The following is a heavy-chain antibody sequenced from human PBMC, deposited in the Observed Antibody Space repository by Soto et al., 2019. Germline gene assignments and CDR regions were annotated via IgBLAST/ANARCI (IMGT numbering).Heavy chain of an antibody. D-gene: IGHD5-18*01. Sequence: QVQLVESGGGVVQPGRSLRLSCAASGFTFSSYAMHWLRQAPGKGLEWVAVISYDGSNKYYADSVKGRFTISRDNSKNTLYLQMNSLRAEDTAVYYCARDPLWGTAMVLWYFDLWGRGTLVTVSS. CDR3: ARDPLWGTAMVLWYFDL. CDR2: ISYDGSNK. V-gene: IGHV3-30-3*01. J-gene: IGHJ2*01. CDR1: GFTFSSYA.